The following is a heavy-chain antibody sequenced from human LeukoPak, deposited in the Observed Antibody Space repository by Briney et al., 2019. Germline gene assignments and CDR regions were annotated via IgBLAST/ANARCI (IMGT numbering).Heavy chain of an antibody. CDR3: ARVPGAYYDVLIGFGSGWFDP. Sequence: PSGTLSLTCSVSGYSISTGYSWGWVRQSPGKILEWIGITHHSGATFYNPSLRGRVTISVDTSKNQFSLRVRSVTAADTAVYYCARVPGAYYDVLIGFGSGWFDPWGPGILVTVFS. D-gene: IGHD3-9*01. CDR2: THHSGAT. CDR1: GYSISTGYS. J-gene: IGHJ5*02. V-gene: IGHV4-38-2*02.